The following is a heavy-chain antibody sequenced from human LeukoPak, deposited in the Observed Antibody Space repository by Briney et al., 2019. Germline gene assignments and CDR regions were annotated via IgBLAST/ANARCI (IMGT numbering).Heavy chain of an antibody. CDR1: GFTFRRYG. V-gene: IGHV3-23*01. Sequence: PGGSLRLSCAASGFTFRRYGMTWVRQAPGKGLEWVSSISGSGGSTYYTDSVKGRFTISRDNSKNTLYLQMYSLRAEDTAVYYCADHDDYGDYDWPQQHWGQGTLVTVSS. J-gene: IGHJ1*01. CDR3: ADHDDYGDYDWPQQH. D-gene: IGHD4-17*01. CDR2: ISGSGGST.